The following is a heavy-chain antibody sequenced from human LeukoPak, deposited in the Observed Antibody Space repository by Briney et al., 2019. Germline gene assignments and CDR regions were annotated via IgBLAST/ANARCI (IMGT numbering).Heavy chain of an antibody. Sequence: SETLSLTCSVSGGSISNYYVTWIRQPPGKGLEWIGYIYYSGNTNYNPSLKSRVTISLDTSKKQLSLKLTSVTAADTAVYDCARCSRGRSVGMDLWGQGTTVTVSS. CDR1: GGSISNYY. V-gene: IGHV4-59*08. CDR3: ARCSRGRSVGMDL. J-gene: IGHJ6*02. CDR2: IYYSGNT. D-gene: IGHD2-15*01.